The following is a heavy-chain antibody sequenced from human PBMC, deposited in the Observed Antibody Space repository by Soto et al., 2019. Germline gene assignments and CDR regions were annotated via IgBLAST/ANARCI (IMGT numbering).Heavy chain of an antibody. CDR2: ISSSSGTI. Sequence: EVQLVESGGGLVQPGGSLRLSCAASGFTFSSYSMNWVRQAPGQGLEWVSYISSSSGTIYFADSVKGRFTISRDNAKKSLYLQMNSLRDEDTAVYYCAGGEYSYGSLFHYWGQGTLVTVSS. CDR3: AGGEYSYGSLFHY. J-gene: IGHJ4*02. V-gene: IGHV3-48*02. D-gene: IGHD5-18*01. CDR1: GFTFSSYS.